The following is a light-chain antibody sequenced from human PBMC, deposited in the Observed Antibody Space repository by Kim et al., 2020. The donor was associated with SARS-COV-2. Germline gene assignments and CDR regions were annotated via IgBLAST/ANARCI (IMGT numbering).Light chain of an antibody. Sequence: SYELTQPPSVSVSPGQTATITCSGDNLGDKYVCWYQQRPGQSPVLVIYQDSKRPSGIPERFSGSNSGNTATLTISGTQTVDEADYYCQAPDSNTAVFGGGTQLTVL. CDR2: QDS. V-gene: IGLV3-1*01. CDR1: NLGDKY. J-gene: IGLJ2*01. CDR3: QAPDSNTAV.